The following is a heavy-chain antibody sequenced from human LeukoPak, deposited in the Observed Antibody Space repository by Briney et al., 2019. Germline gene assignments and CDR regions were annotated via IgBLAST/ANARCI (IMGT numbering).Heavy chain of an antibody. Sequence: ASVKVSCTASGYSFTRYFIHWVRQAPGQGLEWMGIIIPSDGSTSYAQKFQGRVTMTRDTSTSTAYMELSSLRSEDTAVYYCARGKVVTMVRGVIITYFDYWGQGSLVTVSS. CDR3: ARGKVVTMVRGVIITYFDY. V-gene: IGHV1-46*01. D-gene: IGHD3-10*01. CDR2: IIPSDGST. CDR1: GYSFTRYF. J-gene: IGHJ4*02.